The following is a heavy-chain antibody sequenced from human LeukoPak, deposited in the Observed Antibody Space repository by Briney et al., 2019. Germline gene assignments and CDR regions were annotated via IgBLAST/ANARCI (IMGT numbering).Heavy chain of an antibody. CDR2: ISNNVYTI. Sequence: GGSLRLSRAASGFSFGDYYMTWIRQAPGKGLEWISYISNNVYTIYNADSVRGRFTISRDNPKNSLSLQMNSLRARTSALYYFARGRRTPHSAYDWGHLDFWGQGILVTVSS. J-gene: IGHJ4*02. V-gene: IGHV3-11*01. CDR1: GFSFGDYY. D-gene: IGHD5-12*01. CDR3: ARGRRTPHSAYDWGHLDF.